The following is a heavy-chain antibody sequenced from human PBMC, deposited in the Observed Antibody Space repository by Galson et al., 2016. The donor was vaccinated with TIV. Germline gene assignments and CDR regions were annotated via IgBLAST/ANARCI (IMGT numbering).Heavy chain of an antibody. CDR1: GYTFINYA. D-gene: IGHD6-13*01. Sequence: SVKVSCKASGYTFINYAMYWVRQAPGQRLEWMGWINPGNGNTRYSETFRGRVPLTRDTSATTAYMELTSLTSDDTAVYYCANRGYSSWYSFEIWGQGTTVTVSS. V-gene: IGHV1-3*01. J-gene: IGHJ6*02. CDR3: ANRGYSSWYSFEI. CDR2: INPGNGNT.